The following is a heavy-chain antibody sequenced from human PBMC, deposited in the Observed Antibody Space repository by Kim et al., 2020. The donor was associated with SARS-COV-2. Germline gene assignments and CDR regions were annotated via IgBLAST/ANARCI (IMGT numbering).Heavy chain of an antibody. CDR3: ARDGPLYSSGWLDY. J-gene: IGHJ4*02. CDR2: ISYDGSNK. V-gene: IGHV3-30-3*01. D-gene: IGHD6-19*01. Sequence: GGSLRLSCAASGFTFSSYAMHWVRQAPGKGLEWVAVISYDGSNKYYADSVKGRFTISRDNSKNTLYLQMNSLRAEDTAVYYCARDGPLYSSGWLDYWGQGTLVTVSS. CDR1: GFTFSSYA.